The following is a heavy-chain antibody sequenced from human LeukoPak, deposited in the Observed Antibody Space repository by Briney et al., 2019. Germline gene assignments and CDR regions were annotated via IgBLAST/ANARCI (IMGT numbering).Heavy chain of an antibody. CDR1: GYSISSGYY. CDR2: IYHSGST. D-gene: IGHD3-22*01. V-gene: IGHV4-38-2*02. Sequence: SETLSLTCTVSGYSISSGYYWGWIRQPPGKGLEWIGSIYHSGSTYYNPSLKSRVTTSVDTSKNQFSLKLSSVTAADTAVYYCARDRYYYDSSGGGAFDIWGQGTMVTVSS. CDR3: ARDRYYYDSSGGGAFDI. J-gene: IGHJ3*02.